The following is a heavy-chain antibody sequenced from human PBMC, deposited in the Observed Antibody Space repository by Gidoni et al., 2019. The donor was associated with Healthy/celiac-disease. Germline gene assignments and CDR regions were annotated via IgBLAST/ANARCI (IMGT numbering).Heavy chain of an antibody. CDR3: ASFGGGSGGSGSYTLRKYYYYYYGMDV. CDR2: IYYSGST. CDR1: GGSISSSSYY. J-gene: IGHJ6*02. V-gene: IGHV4-39*01. Sequence: QLQLQESGPGLVKPSETLSLTCTVPGGSISSSSYYWGWIRQPPGKGLEWIGSIYYSGSTYYNPSLKSRVTISVDTSKNQFSLKLSSVTAADTAVYYCASFGGGSGGSGSYTLRKYYYYYYGMDVWGQGTTVTVSS. D-gene: IGHD3-10*01.